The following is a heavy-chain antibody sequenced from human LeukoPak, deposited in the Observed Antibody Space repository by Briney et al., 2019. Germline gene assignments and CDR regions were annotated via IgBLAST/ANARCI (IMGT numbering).Heavy chain of an antibody. CDR2: INQDGSDK. J-gene: IGHJ4*02. CDR3: VVTRTRGDH. D-gene: IGHD2-21*01. CDR1: GSTFSNYW. Sequence: PGGSLRLSCAASGSTFSNYWMTWVRQAPGKGLEWVANINQDGSDKYYVDSVKGRFSISRDNTKNSLFLQMNSLRAEDTAVYYCVVTRTRGDHWGQGTLVTVSS. V-gene: IGHV3-7*03.